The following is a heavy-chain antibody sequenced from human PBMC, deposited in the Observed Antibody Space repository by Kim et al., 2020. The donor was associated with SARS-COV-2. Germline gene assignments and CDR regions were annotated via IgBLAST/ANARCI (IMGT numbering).Heavy chain of an antibody. CDR1: GFTFSVYA. CDR2: ISGTGITT. V-gene: IGHV3-23*01. Sequence: GGSLRLSCGASGFTFSVYAMSWVRQTPGKGLEWVSGISGTGITTYYADSVKGRFTISRDNSKKTLYLQMNSLRAEDTAVYYCARPEDQMSFGEYYFDYWGQGTLVTVSS. CDR3: ARPEDQMSFGEYYFDY. J-gene: IGHJ4*02. D-gene: IGHD3-16*01.